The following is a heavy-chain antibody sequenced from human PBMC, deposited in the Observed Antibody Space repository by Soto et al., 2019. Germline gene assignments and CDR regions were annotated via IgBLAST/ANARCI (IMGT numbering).Heavy chain of an antibody. CDR1: GYTFTSYD. D-gene: IGHD3-9*01. Sequence: ASVKVSCKASGYTFTSYDINWVRQATGQGLEWMGWMNPNSGNTGYAQKFQGRVTMTRNTSISTAYMELSSLRSEDTAVYYCARRYWYYDILTGYQYYYYYGMDVWGQGTTVTVSS. CDR2: MNPNSGNT. J-gene: IGHJ6*02. V-gene: IGHV1-8*01. CDR3: ARRYWYYDILTGYQYYYYYGMDV.